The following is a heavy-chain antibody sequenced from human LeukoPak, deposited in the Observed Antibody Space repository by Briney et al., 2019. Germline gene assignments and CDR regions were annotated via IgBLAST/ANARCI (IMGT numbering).Heavy chain of an antibody. V-gene: IGHV3-30*04. CDR1: GFTFSSYA. D-gene: IGHD3-10*01. CDR3: AKVPIPLWFGELAAFDI. CDR2: ISYDGSNK. Sequence: GGSLRLSCAASGFTFSSYAMRWVRQAPGKGLEWVAVISYDGSNKYYADSVKGRFTISRDNSKNTLYLQMNSLRAEDTAVYYCAKVPIPLWFGELAAFDIWGQGTMVTVSS. J-gene: IGHJ3*02.